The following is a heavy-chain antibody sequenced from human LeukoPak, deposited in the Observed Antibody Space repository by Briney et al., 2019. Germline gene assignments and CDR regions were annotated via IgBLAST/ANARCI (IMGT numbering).Heavy chain of an antibody. J-gene: IGHJ4*02. CDR1: GFTFSSYA. V-gene: IGHV3-30-3*01. D-gene: IGHD6-19*01. CDR3: ARDPTTPYSSGWYGPFDY. Sequence: PGGSLRLSCAASGFTFSSYAMHWVRQAPGKGLEWVAVISYDRSNKYYADSVKGRFTISRDNSKNTLYLQMNSLRAEGTAVYYCARDPTTPYSSGWYGPFDYWGQGTLVTVSS. CDR2: ISYDRSNK.